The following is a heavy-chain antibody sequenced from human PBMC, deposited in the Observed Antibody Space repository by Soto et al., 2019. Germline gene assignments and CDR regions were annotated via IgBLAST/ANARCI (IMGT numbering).Heavy chain of an antibody. D-gene: IGHD3-10*01. CDR2: MNPNSGNT. CDR1: GYTFTSYD. Sequence: ASVKVSCKASGYTFTSYDINWVRQATGQGLEWMGWMNPNSGNTDYAQKFQGRVTMTRNTSISTAYMELRRLRSDDTAVYYCARRRRYGSGSYYWYNYFDPWGQ. V-gene: IGHV1-8*01. CDR3: ARRRRYGSGSYYWYNYFDP. J-gene: IGHJ5*02.